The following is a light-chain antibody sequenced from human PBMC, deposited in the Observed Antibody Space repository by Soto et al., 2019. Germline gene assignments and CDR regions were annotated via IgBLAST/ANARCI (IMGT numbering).Light chain of an antibody. V-gene: IGKV1-5*01. CDR1: QTINGR. CDR2: DVS. J-gene: IGKJ2*01. Sequence: DIQMTKSPSTLYSSIGDRVTITCRASQTINGRLAWYHQNTGRPPKLLIYDVSFWEIGTPSRFSGSGSGTEFTLPISSLRPDYFATFYCQQYKGYPYTFGQGSRLDIQ. CDR3: QQYKGYPYT.